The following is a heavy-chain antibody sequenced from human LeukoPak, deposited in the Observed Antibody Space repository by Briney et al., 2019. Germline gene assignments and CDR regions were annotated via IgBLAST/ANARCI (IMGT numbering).Heavy chain of an antibody. CDR1: GYTFTSYA. D-gene: IGHD2-21*02. Sequence: ASVKVSCKASGYTFTSYAISWLRQAPGQGLEWMGWISTYSGNTNYAQKLQGRITMTIETSTSTAYMELRSLRPDDTAVYYCARGGSRVVTYGSFDYWGQGTLVTVSS. CDR3: ARGGSRVVTYGSFDY. CDR2: ISTYSGNT. J-gene: IGHJ4*02. V-gene: IGHV1-18*01.